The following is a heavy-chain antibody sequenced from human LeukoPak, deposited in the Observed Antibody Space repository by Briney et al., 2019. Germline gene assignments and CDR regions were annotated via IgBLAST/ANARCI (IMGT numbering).Heavy chain of an antibody. Sequence: SETLSLTCTVSGGSISSSSYYWGWIRQPPGKGLEWIGSIYYSGSTYYNPSLKSRVTISVDTSKNQFSLKLSSVTAADTAVYYCARGSLRGDFDLWGRGTLVTVSS. D-gene: IGHD3-10*01. CDR1: GGSISSSSYY. J-gene: IGHJ2*01. CDR3: ARGSLRGDFDL. CDR2: IYYSGST. V-gene: IGHV4-39*01.